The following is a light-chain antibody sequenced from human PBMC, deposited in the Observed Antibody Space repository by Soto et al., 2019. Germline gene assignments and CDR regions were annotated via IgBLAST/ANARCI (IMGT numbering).Light chain of an antibody. Sequence: QSALTQPASVSGSPGQSITISCTGTSSDVGGYNYVSWYQQHPGKAPKLMIYAVSNRPSGVSNRFSGSKSGNTASLTISGLQAEDEADYYCSSYTSSITVVFGGGTKLTVL. J-gene: IGLJ2*01. CDR2: AVS. CDR3: SSYTSSITVV. V-gene: IGLV2-14*01. CDR1: SSDVGGYNY.